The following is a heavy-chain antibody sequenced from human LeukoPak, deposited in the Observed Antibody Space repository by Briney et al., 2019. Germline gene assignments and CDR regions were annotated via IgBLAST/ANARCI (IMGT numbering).Heavy chain of an antibody. J-gene: IGHJ4*02. CDR1: GFTFSDYY. CDR2: ISSGGSTI. D-gene: IGHD3-22*01. V-gene: IGHV3-11*01. Sequence: GGSLRLSCAASGFTFSDYYMSWIRQAPGKGLEWVSYISSGGSTIYYADSVKGRFTISRDNAKNSLYLQMNSLRAEDTAVYYCARVVVSHSSAYMRYFDFWGQGTLVTVSS. CDR3: ARVVVSHSSAYMRYFDF.